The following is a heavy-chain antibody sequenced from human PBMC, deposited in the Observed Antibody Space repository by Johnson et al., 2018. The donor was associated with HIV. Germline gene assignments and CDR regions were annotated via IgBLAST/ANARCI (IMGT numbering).Heavy chain of an antibody. V-gene: IGHV3-30*04. Sequence: MQLVESGGGVVQPGRSLRLSCAASGFTFSSYAMHWVRQAPGKGLEWVAVISYDGSNKYYADSVKGRFTISRDNSKNTLYLQMNSLRAEDTAVYYCAKARGGYCSSTSCFAFDIWGQGTMVTVSS. D-gene: IGHD2-2*01. J-gene: IGHJ3*02. CDR1: GFTFSSYA. CDR2: ISYDGSNK. CDR3: AKARGGYCSSTSCFAFDI.